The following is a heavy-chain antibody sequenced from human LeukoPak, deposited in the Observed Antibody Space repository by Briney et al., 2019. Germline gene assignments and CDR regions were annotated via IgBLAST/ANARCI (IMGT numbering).Heavy chain of an antibody. V-gene: IGHV3-7*05. Sequence: PGGSLRLSCAASGFTFSSYAMSWVRQAPGKGLEWVANIKEDGSERYYVDSVKGRFTISRDNAKNSVYLQMASLRAEDTAVYYCARTSGGRLAVAVDSWGQGTLVTVSS. CDR2: IKEDGSER. J-gene: IGHJ4*02. CDR3: ARTSGGRLAVAVDS. D-gene: IGHD6-19*01. CDR1: GFTFSSYA.